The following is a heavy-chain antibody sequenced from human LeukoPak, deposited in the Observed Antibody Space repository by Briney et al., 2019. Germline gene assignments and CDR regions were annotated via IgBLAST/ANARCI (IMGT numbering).Heavy chain of an antibody. J-gene: IGHJ6*02. Sequence: VASVKVSCKASGYTFIRYYMHWVRQAPGQGLEWMGMINPSGGSTSYAQKFQGRVTMTRDTSTSTVYMELSSLRSEDTAVYFCAGEDCSSTRCRCYSYSGMGVWGQGSTVTVSS. CDR1: GYTFIRYY. CDR3: AGEDCSSTRCRCYSYSGMGV. V-gene: IGHV1-46*01. D-gene: IGHD2-2*01. CDR2: INPSGGST.